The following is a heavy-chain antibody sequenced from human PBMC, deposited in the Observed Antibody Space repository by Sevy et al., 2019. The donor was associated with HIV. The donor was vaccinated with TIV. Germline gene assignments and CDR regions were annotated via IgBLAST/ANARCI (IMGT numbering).Heavy chain of an antibody. CDR1: GGSISSYF. Sequence: SETLSLTCTVSGGSISSYFWSWIRQPPGKGLEWIGNIYFTGTAHYHPSLKSRVTISLDTSKSQFFLKLRSVTAADAAVYYCAGDESNNPWVMNNWGQGTLVTVSS. CDR2: IYFTGTA. V-gene: IGHV4-59*01. J-gene: IGHJ4*02. CDR3: AGDESNNPWVMNN. D-gene: IGHD2-21*01.